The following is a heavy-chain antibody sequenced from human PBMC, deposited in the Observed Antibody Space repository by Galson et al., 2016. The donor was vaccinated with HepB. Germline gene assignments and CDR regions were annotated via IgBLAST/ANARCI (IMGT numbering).Heavy chain of an antibody. CDR1: GGSVSSDGYY. CDR3: AAWTESRPYYCNMDV. V-gene: IGHV4-61*08. Sequence: SETLSLTCTVSGGSVSSDGYYWSWIRQPPGKGLEWIGYIYYSGTTSTTYNPSLRSRVTISVDTSKNQLSLKLSSVTAADTAVYYCAAWTESRPYYCNMDVWGQGTTVTVSS. J-gene: IGHJ6*02. D-gene: IGHD3/OR15-3a*01. CDR2: IYYSGTTST.